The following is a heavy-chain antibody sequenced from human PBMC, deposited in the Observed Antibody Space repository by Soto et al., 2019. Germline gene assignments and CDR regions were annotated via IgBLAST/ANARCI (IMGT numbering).Heavy chain of an antibody. J-gene: IGHJ4*02. D-gene: IGHD3-22*01. CDR2: IYYSGST. CDR3: ARVTAYYYDSSGSRVYYFDY. Sequence: SETLSLTCTVSGGSISSGGYYWSWIRQHPGKGLEWIGYIYYSGSTYYNPSLKSRVTISVDTSKNQFSLKLSSVTAADTAVYYCARVTAYYYDSSGSRVYYFDYWGQGTLVTVSS. V-gene: IGHV4-31*03. CDR1: GGSISSGGYY.